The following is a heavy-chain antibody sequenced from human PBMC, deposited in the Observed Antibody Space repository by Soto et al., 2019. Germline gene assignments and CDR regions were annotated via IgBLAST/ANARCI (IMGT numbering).Heavy chain of an antibody. CDR2: GGT. J-gene: IGHJ5*02. Sequence: GGTNYAQKFQGRVTMTRDTSISTAYMELSRLRSDDTAVYYCARAPPCSSTSCYLGPGWFDPWGQGTLVTVSS. V-gene: IGHV1-2*02. D-gene: IGHD2-2*01. CDR3: ARAPPCSSTSCYLGPGWFDP.